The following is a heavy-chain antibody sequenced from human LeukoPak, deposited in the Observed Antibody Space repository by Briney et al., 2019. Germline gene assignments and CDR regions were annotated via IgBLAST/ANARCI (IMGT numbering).Heavy chain of an antibody. D-gene: IGHD4-17*01. CDR3: AKEGYGDYGFDY. CDR2: ITWNGGRI. CDR1: GFTFDDYA. V-gene: IGHV3-9*01. Sequence: GGSLRLSCVASGFTFDDYAMYWVRQGPGKGLEWVSSITWNGGRIAYADSVKGRFTISRDNSKNTLYLQMNSLRAEDTAVYYCAKEGYGDYGFDYWGQGTLVTVSS. J-gene: IGHJ4*02.